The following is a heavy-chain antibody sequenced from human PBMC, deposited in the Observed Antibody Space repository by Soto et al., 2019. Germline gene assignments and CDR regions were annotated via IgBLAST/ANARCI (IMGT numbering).Heavy chain of an antibody. J-gene: IGHJ6*03. Sequence: DSVKVSCKASGYTFTSYDINWVRQATGQGLEWMGWMNPNSGNTGYAQKFQGRVTMTRNTSISTAYMELSSLRSEDTAVYYCAAYCSGGSCYSSSYMDVWGKGTTVAVSS. V-gene: IGHV1-8*01. CDR1: GYTFTSYD. CDR2: MNPNSGNT. CDR3: AAYCSGGSCYSSSYMDV. D-gene: IGHD2-15*01.